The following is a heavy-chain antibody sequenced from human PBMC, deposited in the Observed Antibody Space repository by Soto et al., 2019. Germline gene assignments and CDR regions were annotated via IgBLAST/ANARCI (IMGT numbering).Heavy chain of an antibody. CDR2: IKSKTNGGTT. CDR3: TTDDPINRD. Sequence: EVQLVESGGGLVKAGASLRVSCAGSGFTFSNACMSWVRQAPGKGLEWVGRIKSKTNGGTTDYAAPEKGRFSISRDDSKNTLYLQRIRLQTEDTAVYYCTTDDPINRDWGPGTPVAVSS. CDR1: GFTFSNAC. V-gene: IGHV3-15*01. J-gene: IGHJ4*02.